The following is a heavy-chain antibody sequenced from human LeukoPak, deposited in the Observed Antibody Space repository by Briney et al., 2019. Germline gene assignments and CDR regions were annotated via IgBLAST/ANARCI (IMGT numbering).Heavy chain of an antibody. CDR3: ASVLAVAGTDYYYYYMDV. V-gene: IGHV1-18*01. J-gene: IGHJ6*03. D-gene: IGHD6-19*01. Sequence: ASVKVSCKASGYTFTSYGIRWVRQAPGQGLEWMGWISAYNGNTNYAQKLQGRVTMTTDTSTSTAYMELRSLRSDDTAVYYCASVLAVAGTDYYYYYMDVWGKGTTVTVSS. CDR1: GYTFTSYG. CDR2: ISAYNGNT.